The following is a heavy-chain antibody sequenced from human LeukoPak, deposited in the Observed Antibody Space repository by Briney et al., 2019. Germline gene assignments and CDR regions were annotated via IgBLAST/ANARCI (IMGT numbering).Heavy chain of an antibody. D-gene: IGHD5-24*01. CDR3: AKGRDGYNADFDY. J-gene: IGHJ4*02. V-gene: IGHV3-23*01. CDR1: GFTFSSYA. Sequence: GGSLRLSCAASGFTFSSYAMSWVRQAPGKGLEWVSAISGSGGSTYYADSVKGRFTISRDNSKDTLFLQMSSLRAEDTAVYYCAKGRDGYNADFDYWGQGTLVTVSS. CDR2: ISGSGGST.